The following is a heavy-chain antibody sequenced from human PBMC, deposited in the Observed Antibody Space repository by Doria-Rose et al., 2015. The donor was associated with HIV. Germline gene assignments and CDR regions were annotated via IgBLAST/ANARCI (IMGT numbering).Heavy chain of an antibody. CDR1: GGSLSSPGMG. Sequence: ESGPVLVKPTETLTLTCTVSGGSLSSPGMGVSWIRQPPGKALEWLANIFSDDESSYKTSLKSRLTISRSTSKSQVVLTMTDMDPVDTATYYCARIKSSRWYHKYYFDFWGQGTLVIVSA. D-gene: IGHD6-13*01. CDR2: IFSDDES. J-gene: IGHJ4*02. V-gene: IGHV2-26*01. CDR3: ARIKSSRWYHKYYFDF.